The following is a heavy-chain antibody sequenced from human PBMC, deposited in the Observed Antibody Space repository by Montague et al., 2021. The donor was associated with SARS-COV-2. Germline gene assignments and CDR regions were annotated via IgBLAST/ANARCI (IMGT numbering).Heavy chain of an antibody. V-gene: IGHV4-31*03. CDR3: ASVHFVGSGWYPDAFDT. CDR2: IYYSGST. D-gene: IGHD6-19*01. J-gene: IGHJ3*02. Sequence: TLSLTCTVSGGSINSGGYYWSCIRQHPGKGLEWIGNIYYSGSTYYNPPLKSRLTISVDTSKNQSSLKLRSVTAAETAVYYCASVHFVGSGWYPDAFDTWGQGTMVTVSS. CDR1: GGSINSGGYY.